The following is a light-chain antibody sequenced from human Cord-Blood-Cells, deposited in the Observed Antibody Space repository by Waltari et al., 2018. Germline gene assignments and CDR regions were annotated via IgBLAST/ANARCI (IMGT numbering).Light chain of an antibody. CDR2: EGS. CDR1: SSDVGSYNL. J-gene: IGLJ3*02. Sequence: QSALTQPASVSGSPGQSITISCTGTSSDVGSYNLVSWYQQHPGKAPKLKIYEGSKRPSVVSNCFSGSKSGKTASLTVSGVQAEDEAAYYCCSYAGSSTYWVFGGGTKLTVL. CDR3: CSYAGSSTYWV. V-gene: IGLV2-23*01.